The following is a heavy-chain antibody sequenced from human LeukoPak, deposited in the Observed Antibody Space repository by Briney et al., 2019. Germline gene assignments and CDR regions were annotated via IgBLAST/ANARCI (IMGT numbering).Heavy chain of an antibody. CDR1: GGSVSSVGDY. Sequence: SQTLSLTCTVSGGSVSSVGDYWNWIRQPAGKGLEWIGRIYVSGSTDYNPSLESRVSMSLDTSENQFSLKLSSVTGADTAVYYCARGGYYGAFDYWGQGTLVTVAS. D-gene: IGHD3-10*01. V-gene: IGHV4-61*02. CDR3: ARGGYYGAFDY. J-gene: IGHJ4*02. CDR2: IYVSGST.